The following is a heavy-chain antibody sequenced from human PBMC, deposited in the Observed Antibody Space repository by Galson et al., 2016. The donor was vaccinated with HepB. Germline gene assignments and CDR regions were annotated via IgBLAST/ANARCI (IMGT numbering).Heavy chain of an antibody. CDR1: GGSITSGPYY. Sequence: TLSLTCTVSGGSITSGPYYWSWIRQPAGRALEWIGRMSTTGTTNYNPSLKTRVAMSLDTSNNHFSLRLDSVTAADTAVYYCARDTDDTEAFDSWGRGTLVTVSS. CDR2: MSTTGTT. D-gene: IGHD3-9*01. CDR3: ARDTDDTEAFDS. J-gene: IGHJ4*02. V-gene: IGHV4-61*02.